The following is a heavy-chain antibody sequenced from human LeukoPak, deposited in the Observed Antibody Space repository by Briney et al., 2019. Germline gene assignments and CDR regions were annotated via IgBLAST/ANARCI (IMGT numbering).Heavy chain of an antibody. D-gene: IGHD3-22*01. V-gene: IGHV4-34*01. Sequence: PSETLSLTCAVYGGSFSGYYWSWIRQPPGKGLEWIGEINHSGSTNYNPSLKSRVTISVDTSKNQFSLKLSSVTAADTAVYYCARGRRGPYYDSTSRFDPWGQGTLVTVSS. CDR2: INHSGST. J-gene: IGHJ5*02. CDR3: ARGRRGPYYDSTSRFDP. CDR1: GGSFSGYY.